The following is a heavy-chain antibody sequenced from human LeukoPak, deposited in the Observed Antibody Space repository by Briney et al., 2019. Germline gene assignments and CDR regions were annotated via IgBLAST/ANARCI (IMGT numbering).Heavy chain of an antibody. V-gene: IGHV4-61*02. J-gene: IGHJ6*03. D-gene: IGHD3-3*01. CDR2: IYTSGST. CDR3: ARSNYGFWSGNYYYMDV. Sequence: SETLSLTCTDSGDSISSGSYYWSWIRQPAGKGLEWIGRIYTSGSTNYNPSLKSRVTISVDTSKNQFSLKLSSVTAADTAVYYCARSNYGFWSGNYYYMDVWGKGTTVTVSS. CDR1: GDSISSGSYY.